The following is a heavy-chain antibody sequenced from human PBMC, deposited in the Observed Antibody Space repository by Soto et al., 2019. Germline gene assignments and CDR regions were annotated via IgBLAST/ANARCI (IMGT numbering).Heavy chain of an antibody. J-gene: IGHJ5*02. Sequence: AETLSLTCAVYGGSFRGYYWIWVRQAPGKGLEWIVEINHSGSTNYNPSLKSRVTISVDTSKNQFSLKLSSVTAADTAVYYCARGGGYCSGGSCYGPRGWFDPWGQGTLVTVSS. D-gene: IGHD2-15*01. CDR2: INHSGST. V-gene: IGHV4-34*01. CDR1: GGSFRGYY. CDR3: ARGGGYCSGGSCYGPRGWFDP.